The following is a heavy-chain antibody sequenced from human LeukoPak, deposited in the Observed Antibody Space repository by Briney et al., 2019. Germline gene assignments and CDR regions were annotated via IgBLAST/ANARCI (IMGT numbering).Heavy chain of an antibody. CDR3: ARGYYSDTNGYNPLDH. V-gene: IGHV3-48*03. CDR2: ISSSGSSM. J-gene: IGHJ4*02. CDR1: GFTFSSYE. D-gene: IGHD3-22*01. Sequence: GGSLRLSCAASGFTFSSYEMNWVRQAPGKGLEWISYISSSGSSMSYADSVKGRFTISRDNAKNSMYLQMTSLRAGDAAVYYCARGYYSDTNGYNPLDHWGQGTLVTVSS.